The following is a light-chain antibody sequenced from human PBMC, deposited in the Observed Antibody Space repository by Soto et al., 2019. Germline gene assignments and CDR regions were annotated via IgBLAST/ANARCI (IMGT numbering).Light chain of an antibody. Sequence: EIVLTQSPGTLSLSPGERATLSCRASQSVSSSYLASYQQKPGQAPRLLIYGALSRATGIPDRFSGSGSGTDFTLTISRLEPEDFAVYYCQQYGSSPWTFGQGTKVEIK. V-gene: IGKV3-20*01. CDR1: QSVSSSY. CDR3: QQYGSSPWT. J-gene: IGKJ1*01. CDR2: GAL.